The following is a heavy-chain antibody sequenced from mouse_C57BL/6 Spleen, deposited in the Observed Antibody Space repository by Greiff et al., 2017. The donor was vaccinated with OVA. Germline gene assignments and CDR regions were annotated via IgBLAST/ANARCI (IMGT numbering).Heavy chain of an antibody. CDR1: GYTFTSYW. V-gene: IGHV1-69*01. J-gene: IGHJ3*01. CDR2: IDPSDSYT. CDR3: ARNYYYGSPWFAY. Sequence: QVQLQQSGAELVMPGASVKLSCKASGYTFTSYWMHWVKQRPGQVLEWIGEIDPSDSYTNYNQKFKGKSTLTVDKSSSTAYMQLSSLTSEDSAVYYCARNYYYGSPWFAYWGQGTLVTVSA. D-gene: IGHD1-1*01.